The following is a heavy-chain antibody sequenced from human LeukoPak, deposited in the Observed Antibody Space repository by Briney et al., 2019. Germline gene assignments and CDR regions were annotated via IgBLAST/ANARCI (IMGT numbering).Heavy chain of an antibody. CDR3: ARGRYYYDSSGGNWFDP. CDR1: GGSISSGSYY. CDR2: IYTSGST. V-gene: IGHV4-61*02. D-gene: IGHD3-22*01. Sequence: SQTLSLTCTVSGGSISSGSYYWSWIRQPAGKGLEWIGRIYTSGSTNYNPSLKSRVTISVDTSKNQFSLKLSSVTAADTAVYYCARGRYYYDSSGGNWFDPWGQGTLVTVSS. J-gene: IGHJ5*02.